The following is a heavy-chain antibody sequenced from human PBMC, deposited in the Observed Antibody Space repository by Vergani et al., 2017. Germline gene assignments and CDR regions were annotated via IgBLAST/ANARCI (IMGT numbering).Heavy chain of an antibody. J-gene: IGHJ5*02. V-gene: IGHV4-39*01. CDR2: IYYSGST. Sequence: QLQLQESGPGLVKPSETLSLTCTVSGGSISSSSYYWGWIRQPPGKGLEWIGSIYYSGSTYYNPSLKSRVTISVDTSKNQFSLKLSSVTAADTAVYYCAGLELPAAMDEPNWFDPWGQGTLVTVSS. D-gene: IGHD2-2*01. CDR1: GGSISSSSYY. CDR3: AGLELPAAMDEPNWFDP.